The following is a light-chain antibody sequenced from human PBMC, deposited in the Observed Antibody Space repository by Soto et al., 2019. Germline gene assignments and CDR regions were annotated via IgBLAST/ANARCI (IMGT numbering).Light chain of an antibody. Sequence: QSVLTQPAAVSGSPGQSITISCTGTISDIGLYNYVSWYQQHPGKAPKLVIYEVSNRPSGVSDRFSGSKSDNTASLTISGLQDEEEANYYCSSFKTTSTLVFGAGTKVTV. V-gene: IGLV2-14*01. CDR1: ISDIGLYNY. J-gene: IGLJ1*01. CDR2: EVS. CDR3: SSFKTTSTLV.